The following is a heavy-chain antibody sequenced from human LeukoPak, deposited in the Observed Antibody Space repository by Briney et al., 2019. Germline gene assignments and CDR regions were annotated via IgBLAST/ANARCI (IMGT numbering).Heavy chain of an antibody. Sequence: RASVKVSCKASGGTFSSYAISWVRQAPGQGLEWMGGIIPIFGTANYAQKFQGRVTITADESTSTAYMELSSLRSEDTAVYYCARAPYYDILTGQVHYFDYWGQGTLVIVSS. CDR1: GGTFSSYA. CDR3: ARAPYYDILTGQVHYFDY. J-gene: IGHJ4*02. D-gene: IGHD3-9*01. CDR2: IIPIFGTA. V-gene: IGHV1-69*01.